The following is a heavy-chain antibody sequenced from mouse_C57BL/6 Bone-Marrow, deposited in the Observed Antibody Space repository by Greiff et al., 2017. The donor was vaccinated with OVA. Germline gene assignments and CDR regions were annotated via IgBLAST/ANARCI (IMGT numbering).Heavy chain of an antibody. V-gene: IGHV1-15*01. D-gene: IGHD4-1*01. CDR1: GYTFTDYE. CDR3: ARLGLLYYFDY. Sequence: QVQLKQSGAELVRPGASVTLSCKASGYTFTDYEMHWVKQTPVHGLEWIGAIDPETGGTAYNQKFKGKAILTADKSSSTAYMELRSLTSEDSAVYYCARLGLLYYFDYWGQGTTLTVSS. CDR2: IDPETGGT. J-gene: IGHJ2*01.